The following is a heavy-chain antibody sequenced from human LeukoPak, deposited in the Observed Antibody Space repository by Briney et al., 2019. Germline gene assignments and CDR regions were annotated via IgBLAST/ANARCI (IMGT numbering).Heavy chain of an antibody. V-gene: IGHV4-59*08. D-gene: IGHD3-10*01. J-gene: IGHJ6*02. Sequence: PSETLSLTCTVSGGSISSYYWSWIRQPPGKGLEWIGYIYYSGSTNYNPSLKSRVTISVDTSKNQSSLKLSSVTAADTAVYYCARYGSDGMDVWGQGTTVTVSS. CDR1: GGSISSYY. CDR3: ARYGSDGMDV. CDR2: IYYSGST.